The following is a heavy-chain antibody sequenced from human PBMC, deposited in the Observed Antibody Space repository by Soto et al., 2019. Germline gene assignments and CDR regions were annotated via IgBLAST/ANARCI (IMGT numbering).Heavy chain of an antibody. CDR3: AKDRYYDTPGWFDP. J-gene: IGHJ5*02. CDR2: ISANGGSI. V-gene: IGHV3-23*01. D-gene: IGHD3-22*01. CDR1: GFTFRDHA. Sequence: EAQLLASGGGLVQPGGSLRLSCVGSGFTFRDHAMRWVRQAPGRGLEWVSAISANGGSIQHADSVKGRFSVSRYNAKNTVYLQMDNLRTEDSAVYYCAKDRYYDTPGWFDPWGQGSRVIVSS.